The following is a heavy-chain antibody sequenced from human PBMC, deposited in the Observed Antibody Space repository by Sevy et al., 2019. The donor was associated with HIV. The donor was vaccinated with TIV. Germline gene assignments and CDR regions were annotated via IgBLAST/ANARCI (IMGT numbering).Heavy chain of an antibody. J-gene: IGHJ4*02. V-gene: IGHV4-34*01. CDR1: GVSFSDYF. CDR3: ARGGGYSHKGFDS. D-gene: IGHD5-18*01. Sequence: SETLSLTCGVYGVSFSDYFWSWIRQPPGKGLEWIGEINQSGSTNYNPSLKSRVTISIDTSKKLFSLNLSSVTAADTAVYYCARGGGYSHKGFDSWGQGSLVTVSS. CDR2: INQSGST.